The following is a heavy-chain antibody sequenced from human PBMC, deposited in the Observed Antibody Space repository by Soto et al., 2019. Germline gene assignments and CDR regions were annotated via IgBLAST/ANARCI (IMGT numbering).Heavy chain of an antibody. Sequence: QVQLVESGGGVVQPGRSLRLSCAASGFTFSSYAMHWVRQAPGKGLEWVAVISYDGSNKYYADSVKGRFTISRDNSKNTLYLQMNSLRAEDTAVYYCARDGPYYYDSSSIWGQGTMVTVSS. J-gene: IGHJ3*02. CDR3: ARDGPYYYDSSSI. V-gene: IGHV3-30-3*01. CDR2: ISYDGSNK. D-gene: IGHD3-22*01. CDR1: GFTFSSYA.